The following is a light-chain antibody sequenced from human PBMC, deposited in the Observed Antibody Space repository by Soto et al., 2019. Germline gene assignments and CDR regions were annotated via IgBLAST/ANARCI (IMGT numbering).Light chain of an antibody. CDR2: AAS. V-gene: IGKV1-5*01. Sequence: DIQMTQSPSTLSASLGDTVTVTCRASQSVSGCLAWYQQKPGEAPTLLLYAASASPGGVPSTFSGSGSGTKLTLTIASLQPDDFAAYYCQQYGFCPWTFGQGTKVDI. J-gene: IGKJ1*01. CDR1: QSVSGC. CDR3: QQYGFCPWT.